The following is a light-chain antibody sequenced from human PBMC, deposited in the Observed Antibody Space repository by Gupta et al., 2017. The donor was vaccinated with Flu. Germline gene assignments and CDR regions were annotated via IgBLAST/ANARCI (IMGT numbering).Light chain of an antibody. J-gene: IGKJ4*01. Sequence: DIQMTQSPSTLSASVGDRVTIGCRASQSISNWLAWYQQKPGQAPKYMMYRASSLVSGVPSRFSGSGSGTEFTLTISSLQPDDFATYYCQQENSYPITFGGGTKVEIK. CDR3: QQENSYPIT. CDR1: QSISNW. CDR2: RAS. V-gene: IGKV1-5*03.